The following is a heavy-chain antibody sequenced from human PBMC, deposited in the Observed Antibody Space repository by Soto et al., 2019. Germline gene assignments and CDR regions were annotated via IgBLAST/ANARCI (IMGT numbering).Heavy chain of an antibody. CDR1: GDSVSSNSAA. Sequence: SQTLSLTCAISGDSVSSNSAAWNWIRQSPSRGLEWLGRTYYRSKWYNDYAVSVKSRITINPDTSKNQFSLQLNSVTPEDTAVYYCARDSSCSSTSCYVSYYYYHMDVWGKGTTVTVSS. J-gene: IGHJ6*03. V-gene: IGHV6-1*01. D-gene: IGHD2-2*01. CDR2: TYYRSKWYN. CDR3: ARDSSCSSTSCYVSYYYYHMDV.